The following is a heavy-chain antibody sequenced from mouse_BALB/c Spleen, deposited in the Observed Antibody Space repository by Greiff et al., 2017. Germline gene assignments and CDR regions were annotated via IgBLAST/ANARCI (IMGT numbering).Heavy chain of an antibody. CDR1: GYSFTSYW. J-gene: IGHJ4*01. V-gene: IGHV1-5*01. CDR2: IYPGNSDT. CDR3: TRSAYYRYDEAMDY. Sequence: EVQLQQSGTVLARPGASVKMSCKASGYSFTSYWMHWVKQRPGQGLEWIGAIYPGNSDTSYNQKFKGKAKLTAVTSASTAYMELSSLTNEDSAVYYCTRSAYYRYDEAMDYWGQGTSVTVSS. D-gene: IGHD2-14*01.